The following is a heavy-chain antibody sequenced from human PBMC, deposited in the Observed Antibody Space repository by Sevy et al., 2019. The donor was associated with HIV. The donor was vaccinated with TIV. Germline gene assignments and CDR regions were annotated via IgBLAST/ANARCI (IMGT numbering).Heavy chain of an antibody. D-gene: IGHD3-22*01. Sequence: GGSLRLSCAASGTTFSYYGMHWVRQAPGKGLEWVAFISYDGSDKFYADSVKGRFTTSRDNSKNTLYLQMNSLRGEDTAVYFCAKDADRSGYTNDAHFDYWGQGTLVTVSS. CDR2: ISYDGSDK. J-gene: IGHJ4*02. CDR1: GTTFSYYG. CDR3: AKDADRSGYTNDAHFDY. V-gene: IGHV3-30*18.